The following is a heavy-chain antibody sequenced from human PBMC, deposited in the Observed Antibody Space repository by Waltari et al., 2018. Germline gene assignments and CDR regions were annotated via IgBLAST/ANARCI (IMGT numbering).Heavy chain of an antibody. V-gene: IGHV3-53*02. J-gene: IGHJ4*02. D-gene: IGHD1-26*01. CDR2: IYSGGST. CDR1: GFTVRCHY. Sequence: EVQLVETGGGLIQPGGSLRLSCAASGFTVRCHYWSWVRKAPGKGLGWVSVIYSGGSTYYADSVKGRFTISRDNSKNTLYLQMNSLRAEDTAVYYCARSLYINSNYYPYYFDYWGQGTLVTVSS. CDR3: ARSLYINSNYYPYYFDY.